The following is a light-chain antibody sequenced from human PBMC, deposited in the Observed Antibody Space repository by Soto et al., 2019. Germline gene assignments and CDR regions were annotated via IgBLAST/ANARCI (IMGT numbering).Light chain of an antibody. Sequence: QSALTQPPSASGSPGQSVTISCTGTSSDIGSHNYVSWYQQHPGKAPKLMIYDVSQRPSGVPDRFSGSKSGNTASLTVSGLQAEDEADYYCSSYTGSNSYVFGTGTKLTVL. V-gene: IGLV2-8*01. CDR2: DVS. CDR3: SSYTGSNSYV. CDR1: SSDIGSHNY. J-gene: IGLJ1*01.